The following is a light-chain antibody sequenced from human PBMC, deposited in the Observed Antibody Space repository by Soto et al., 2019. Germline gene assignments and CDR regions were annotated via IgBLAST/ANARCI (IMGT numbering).Light chain of an antibody. CDR3: CSHAGSYTWV. CDR1: SSDVGGYNY. V-gene: IGLV2-11*01. J-gene: IGLJ3*02. Sequence: QSALTQPRSVSGSPGQSVTISCTGTSSDVGGYNYVSWYQQHPGKAPKLMIYDVSKRPSGVPDRFSGSKSANTASLTISGLQAEDEADYYCCSHAGSYTWVFGGGTKLTVL. CDR2: DVS.